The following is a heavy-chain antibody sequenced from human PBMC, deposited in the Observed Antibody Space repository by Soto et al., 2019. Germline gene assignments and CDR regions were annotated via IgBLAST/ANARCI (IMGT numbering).Heavy chain of an antibody. CDR2: IIPIFGTA. J-gene: IGHJ6*02. CDR1: GGTFSSYA. Sequence: SVKVSCKASGGTFSSYAISWVRQAPGQGLEWMGGIIPIFGTANYAQKFQGRVTITADESTSTAYMELSSLRSEDTAVYYCARVSGVTGTTWYYYYGMDVWGQGTTVTVSS. V-gene: IGHV1-69*13. D-gene: IGHD1-7*01. CDR3: ARVSGVTGTTWYYYYGMDV.